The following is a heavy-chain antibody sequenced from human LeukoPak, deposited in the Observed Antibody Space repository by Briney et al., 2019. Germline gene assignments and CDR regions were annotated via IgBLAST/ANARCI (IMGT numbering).Heavy chain of an antibody. CDR1: GYTFTSYD. V-gene: IGHV1-8*01. CDR2: MNPNSGNT. CDR3: ARRIRYGDYSFDY. Sequence: ASVKVPCKASGYTFTSYDINWVRQATGHGLEWMGWMNPNSGNTGYAQKFQGRVTMTRNTSISTAYMELSSLRSEDTAVYYCARRIRYGDYSFDYWGQGTLVTVSS. D-gene: IGHD4-17*01. J-gene: IGHJ4*02.